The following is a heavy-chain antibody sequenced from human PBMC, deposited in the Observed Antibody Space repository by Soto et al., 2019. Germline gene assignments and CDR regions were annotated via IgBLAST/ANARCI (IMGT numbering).Heavy chain of an antibody. Sequence: GGSLRLSCASSGFTFSSYGMHLVRQAPGKGLEWVAVIWYDGSNKYYADSVKGRFTISRDNSKNTLYLQMNSLRAEDTAVYYCARDGSSSGLGGYWGQGTLVTVSS. CDR1: GFTFSSYG. D-gene: IGHD6-6*01. CDR3: ARDGSSSGLGGY. V-gene: IGHV3-33*01. CDR2: IWYDGSNK. J-gene: IGHJ4*02.